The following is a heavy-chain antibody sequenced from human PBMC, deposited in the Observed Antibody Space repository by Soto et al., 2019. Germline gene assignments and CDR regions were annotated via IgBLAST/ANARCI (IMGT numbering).Heavy chain of an antibody. CDR2: ISGDGVTT. V-gene: IGHV3-74*01. D-gene: IGHD3-9*01. Sequence: EVQLVESGGDLVQRGGSLRLSCAASGFPFSSYWMHWVRHTPGKGLDWVARISGDGVTTYYADSVTGRFTVSRDNAKNTLSLQISGLIAEDTAVYYCAREYYGLLTGYYTDYWGQGTLVSVSS. CDR1: GFPFSSYW. CDR3: AREYYGLLTGYYTDY. J-gene: IGHJ4*02.